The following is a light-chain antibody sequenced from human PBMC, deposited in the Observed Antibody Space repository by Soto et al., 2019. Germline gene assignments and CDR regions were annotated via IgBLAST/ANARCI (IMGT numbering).Light chain of an antibody. CDR2: KAS. CDR3: QQYNGT. J-gene: IGKJ1*01. Sequence: DIQMTQSPSTLSASVGDRVTITCRASQTISSWLAWYQQKPGKAPKLLIYKASSLEGGVPSRFSGSGSGTEFTLTISSLQPDDSATYYCQQYNGTFGQGTKVEVK. CDR1: QTISSW. V-gene: IGKV1-5*03.